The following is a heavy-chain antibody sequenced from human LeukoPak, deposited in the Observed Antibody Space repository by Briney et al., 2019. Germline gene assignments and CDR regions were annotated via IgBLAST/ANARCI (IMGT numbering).Heavy chain of an antibody. CDR1: GYTFTSYD. CDR3: ASRYSSSWSRFWFDP. CDR2: MNPNSGDT. V-gene: IGHV1-8*01. J-gene: IGHJ5*02. D-gene: IGHD6-13*01. Sequence: ASVKVSCKASGYTFTSYDINWVRQATGQGLEWMGWMNPNSGDTGYVQKFQGRVTMTRDTSISTAYMELSSLRSEDTAVYYCASRYSSSWSRFWFDPWGQGTLVTVSS.